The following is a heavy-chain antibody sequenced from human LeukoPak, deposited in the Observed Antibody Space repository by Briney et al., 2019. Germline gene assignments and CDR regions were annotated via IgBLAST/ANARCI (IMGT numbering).Heavy chain of an antibody. CDR1: GFTFNTYA. D-gene: IGHD3-3*01. Sequence: PGGSLRLSCAASGFTFNTYAMHWVRQAPGKGLEWVAVIWYDGTNKYYVDSVKGRFTISRDNSRNTLSLQMDSLRADDTALYYCARSYTIFDPFDYWGQGTLFTVSS. CDR2: IWYDGTNK. J-gene: IGHJ4*02. CDR3: ARSYTIFDPFDY. V-gene: IGHV3-33*01.